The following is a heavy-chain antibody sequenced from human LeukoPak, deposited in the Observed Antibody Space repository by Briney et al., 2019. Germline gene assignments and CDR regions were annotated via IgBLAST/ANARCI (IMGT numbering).Heavy chain of an antibody. Sequence: ASVKVSCEASGYTFTSYDINWVRQATGQGLEWMGWMNPNSGNTGYAQKFQGRVTMTRNTSISTAYMELSSLRSEDTAVYYCARGEGGDIVVVPAAGWGMDVWGQGTTVTVSS. D-gene: IGHD2-2*01. CDR2: MNPNSGNT. CDR1: GYTFTSYD. CDR3: ARGEGGDIVVVPAAGWGMDV. V-gene: IGHV1-8*01. J-gene: IGHJ6*02.